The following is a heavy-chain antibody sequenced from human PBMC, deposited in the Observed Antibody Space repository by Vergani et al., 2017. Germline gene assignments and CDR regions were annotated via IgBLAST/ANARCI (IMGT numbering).Heavy chain of an antibody. CDR3: ARDRRFCSSTSCYYSAFDI. CDR2: ISSSSSTI. CDR1: GFTFSSYS. J-gene: IGHJ3*02. D-gene: IGHD2-2*01. Sequence: EVQLVESGGGLVQPGGSLRLSCAASGFTFSSYSMNWVRQAPGKGLEWVSYISSSSSTIYYADSVKGRFTISRDNAKNSLYLQMNSLRAEDPAVYYCARDRRFCSSTSCYYSAFDIWGQGTMVTVSS. V-gene: IGHV3-48*01.